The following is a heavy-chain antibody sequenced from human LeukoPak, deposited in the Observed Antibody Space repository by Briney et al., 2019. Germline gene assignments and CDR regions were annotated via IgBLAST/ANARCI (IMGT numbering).Heavy chain of an antibody. CDR3: ARAIVGATIDYMDV. D-gene: IGHD1-26*01. CDR2: ISAYNGNT. Sequence: ASVTVSCKASGYTFTSYGISWVRQAPGRGLEWMGWISAYNGNTNYAQKLQGRVTMTTDTSTSTAYMELRSLRSDDTAVYYCARAIVGATIDYMDVWGKGTTVTVSS. V-gene: IGHV1-18*01. J-gene: IGHJ6*03. CDR1: GYTFTSYG.